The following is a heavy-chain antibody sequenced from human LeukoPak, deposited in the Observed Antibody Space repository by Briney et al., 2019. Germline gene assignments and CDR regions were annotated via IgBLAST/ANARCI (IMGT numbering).Heavy chain of an antibody. CDR3: ARVENWGSRATEPDLASIDY. CDR2: ISSSSSTI. J-gene: IGHJ4*02. CDR1: GFTFSSYS. Sequence: GGSLRLSCAASGFTFSSYSMNWVRQAPGKGLEWVSYISSSSSTIYYADSVKGRFTISRDNAKNSLYLQMNSLRAEDTAVYYCARVENWGSRATEPDLASIDYWGQGTLVTVSS. V-gene: IGHV3-48*04. D-gene: IGHD7-27*01.